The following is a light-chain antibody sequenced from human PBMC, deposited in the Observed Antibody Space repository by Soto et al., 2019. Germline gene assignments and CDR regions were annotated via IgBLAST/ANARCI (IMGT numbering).Light chain of an antibody. CDR3: RQYGALPPT. J-gene: IGKJ4*01. CDR2: GAS. Sequence: EIVLTQFPGALSLSPGERVTLSCRASQTVSNTYLAWYQQKSGQAPKFLIYGASNRATGIPDRFSGSGSGTDFTLTISRLEPEDFAVYYCRQYGALPPTFGGGTKVEIK. CDR1: QTVSNTY. V-gene: IGKV3-20*01.